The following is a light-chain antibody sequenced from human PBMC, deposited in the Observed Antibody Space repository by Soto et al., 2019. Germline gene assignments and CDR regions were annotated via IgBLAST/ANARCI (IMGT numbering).Light chain of an antibody. CDR1: QTVKNY. CDR2: AAS. Sequence: DIQLTQSPSSLSASVGDTVTITCRAGQTVKNYLNSYQLKPGKVPKLLIYAASSLQNGVPARFVGGASGTDFTLTIITLQPEDFATYYCQQSYSDRQTFGQGTKLEI. CDR3: QQSYSDRQT. V-gene: IGKV1-39*01. J-gene: IGKJ2*01.